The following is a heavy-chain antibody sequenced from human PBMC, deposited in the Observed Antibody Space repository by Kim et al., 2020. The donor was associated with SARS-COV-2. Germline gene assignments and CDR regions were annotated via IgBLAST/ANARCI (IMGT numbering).Heavy chain of an antibody. CDR3: AKNQEPDIFMDV. CDR1: AFIFSNYP. CDR2: IGGSGVHT. Sequence: GGSLRLSCAASAFIFSNYPMSWVRQAPGKGLEWVSTIGGSGVHTDYADSVKGRFTISRDNSKYMLYLQMNSLRVEDTAIYYCAKNQEPDIFMDVWGQGTTVTVSS. J-gene: IGHJ6*02. D-gene: IGHD3-9*01. V-gene: IGHV3-23*01.